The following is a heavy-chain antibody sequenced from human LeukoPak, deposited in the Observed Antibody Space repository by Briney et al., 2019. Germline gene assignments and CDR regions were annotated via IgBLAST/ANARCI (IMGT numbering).Heavy chain of an antibody. CDR3: AGDAGSYSPFDY. V-gene: IGHV3-64*01. CDR1: GFTFSSYA. J-gene: IGHJ4*02. Sequence: GRSLRLSCAASGFTFSSYAMNWVRQAPGKGLEYVSAISSNGGSTYYANSVKGRFTISRDNSKNTLYLQMGSLRAEDMAVYYCAGDAGSYSPFDYWGQGTLVTVSS. D-gene: IGHD2-15*01. CDR2: ISSNGGST.